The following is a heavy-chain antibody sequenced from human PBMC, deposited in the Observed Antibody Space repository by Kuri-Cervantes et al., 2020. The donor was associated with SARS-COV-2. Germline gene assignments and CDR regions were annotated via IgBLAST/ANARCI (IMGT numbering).Heavy chain of an antibody. CDR3: TTGGTTTFFAFDI. CDR2: IKSKSDDGTT. D-gene: IGHD1-1*01. V-gene: IGHV3-15*01. J-gene: IGHJ3*02. Sequence: GGSLRLSCAASGFTFSNAWMSWVRQAPGKGLEWVGRIKSKSDDGTTDYAAPVKGRFTLSRDDLENTVYLQMNSLKPEDTAVYYCTTGGTTTFFAFDIWGQGTMVTVSS. CDR1: GFTFSNAW.